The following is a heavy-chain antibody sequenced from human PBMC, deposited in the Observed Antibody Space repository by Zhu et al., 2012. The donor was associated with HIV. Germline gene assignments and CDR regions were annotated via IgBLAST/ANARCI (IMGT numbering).Heavy chain of an antibody. CDR3: ARARIAAAGTNAT. D-gene: IGHD6-13*01. V-gene: IGHV4-30-4*08. J-gene: IGHJ4*02. CDR1: GGSISSGDYY. CDR2: IYYSGGT. Sequence: QVQLQESGPGLVKPSQTLSLTCTVSGGSISSGDYYWNWIRQPPGKGLEWIGFIYYSGGTYYNASLKSRLSISVDTSKNQFFLKLTSVTATDTVLLYCARARIAAAGTNATWGQGTLVTVSS.